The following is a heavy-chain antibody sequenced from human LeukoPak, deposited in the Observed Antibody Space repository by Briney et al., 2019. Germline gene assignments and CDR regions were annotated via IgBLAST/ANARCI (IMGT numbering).Heavy chain of an antibody. D-gene: IGHD3-22*01. CDR3: AAELSSGYFDY. CDR1: GYMFTELS. Sequence: ASVKVSCKVSGYMFTELSMNWVRQAPGKGREWMGGFDPEDDEKMYAQKFQGRVTMTEDTSTDTAYMELSSLRSEDTSVYYCAAELSSGYFDYWGQGTLVTVSS. V-gene: IGHV1-24*01. J-gene: IGHJ4*02. CDR2: FDPEDDEK.